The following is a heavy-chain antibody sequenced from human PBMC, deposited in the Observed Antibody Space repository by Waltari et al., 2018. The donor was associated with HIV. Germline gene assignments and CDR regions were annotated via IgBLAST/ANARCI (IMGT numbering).Heavy chain of an antibody. V-gene: IGHV3-66*01. CDR1: GFPVGGHS. CDR2: IYSGGST. J-gene: IGHJ6*02. D-gene: IGHD2-21*02. CDR3: ASIAYCGGDCYPRGMDV. Sequence: EVQLVESGGGLVQPGGSLSLSCAAPGFPVGGHSMSWVRQAPGKGLEWVSVIYSGGSTYYADSVKGRFTISRDNYKNTLYLQMNSLRAEDTAVYYCASIAYCGGDCYPRGMDVWGQGTTVTVSS.